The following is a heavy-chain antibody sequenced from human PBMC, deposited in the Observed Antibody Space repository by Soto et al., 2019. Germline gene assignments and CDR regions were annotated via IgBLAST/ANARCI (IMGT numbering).Heavy chain of an antibody. D-gene: IGHD6-25*01. CDR2: ISGSGAST. Sequence: GGSLRLSCAASGFTFSSYVMNWVRLAPGKGLEWVSAISGSGASTYYADSVKGRFTISRDNSKNTLYLQMNSLRAEDTAVYYCANEAWAAYYLAYWGQGTLGTV. CDR3: ANEAWAAYYLAY. V-gene: IGHV3-23*01. CDR1: GFTFSSYV. J-gene: IGHJ4*02.